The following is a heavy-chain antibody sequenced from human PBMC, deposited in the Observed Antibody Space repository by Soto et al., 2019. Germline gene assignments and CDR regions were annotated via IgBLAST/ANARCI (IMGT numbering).Heavy chain of an antibody. CDR2: ISYDGTNK. V-gene: IGHV3-30*18. Sequence: GGSLRLSCVGSGFTFSDVWINWVRQAPGKGLEWVAIISYDGTNKYYADSVKGRFTISRDNSKNTLYLQMNSLRVEDTALYYCAKDRGRYCSGGTCYLFDSWGQGALVTVSS. CDR1: GFTFSDVW. D-gene: IGHD2-15*01. J-gene: IGHJ4*02. CDR3: AKDRGRYCSGGTCYLFDS.